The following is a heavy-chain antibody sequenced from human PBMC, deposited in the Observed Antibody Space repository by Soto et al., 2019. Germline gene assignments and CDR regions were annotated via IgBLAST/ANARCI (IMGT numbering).Heavy chain of an antibody. V-gene: IGHV4-39*01. CDR3: VRVIRPYYFDY. J-gene: IGHJ4*02. Sequence: QLQLQESGPGLVKPSETLSLTCTVSGGAISSGSYFWGWIRQPPGKGLECIGNIYYDGSTYYNPSLKSRVTISVDPSKNQFSLKLSSVTAADTAVYYCVRVIRPYYFDYWGQGTLVTVSS. CDR2: IYYDGST. D-gene: IGHD2-21*01. CDR1: GGAISSGSYF.